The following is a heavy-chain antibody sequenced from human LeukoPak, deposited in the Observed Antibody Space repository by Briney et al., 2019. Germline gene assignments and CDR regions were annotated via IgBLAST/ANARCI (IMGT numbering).Heavy chain of an antibody. CDR1: GFTFSSYE. V-gene: IGHV3-48*03. J-gene: IGHJ4*02. Sequence: PGGSLRLSCAASGFTFSSYEMNWVRQAPGKGLEWGSYINYGDSTIYYADSVKGRFTISRDNAENSLYLQMNSLRAEDTAVYYCAREGGGIAAFDYWGQGTLVTVSS. D-gene: IGHD6-13*01. CDR3: AREGGGIAAFDY. CDR2: INYGDSTI.